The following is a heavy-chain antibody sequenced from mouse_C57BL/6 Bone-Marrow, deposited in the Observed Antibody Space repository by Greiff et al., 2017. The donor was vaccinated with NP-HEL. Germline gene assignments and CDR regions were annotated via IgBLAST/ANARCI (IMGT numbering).Heavy chain of an antibody. V-gene: IGHV1-69*01. J-gene: IGHJ2*01. Sequence: VQLQQPGAELVMPGASVKLSCKASGYTFTSYWMHWVKQRPGQGLEWIGELDPSDSYTNYNQKFKGKSTLTVDKSSSTAYMQLSSLTSEDSAVYYGARRYGSSWDYWGQGTTLTVSS. CDR2: LDPSDSYT. CDR1: GYTFTSYW. CDR3: ARRYGSSWDY. D-gene: IGHD1-1*01.